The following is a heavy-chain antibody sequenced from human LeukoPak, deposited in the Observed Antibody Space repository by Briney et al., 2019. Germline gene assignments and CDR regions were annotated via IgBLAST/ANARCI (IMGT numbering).Heavy chain of an antibody. J-gene: IGHJ5*02. Sequence: PSETLSLTCTVSGGSISSSSYYWSWIRQPPGKGLEWIGYISYSGSTNYNPSLKSRVTISVDTSKNQFSLKLSSVTAADTAVYYCARSTNWIAVAATVGPNWFDPWGQGTLVIVSS. D-gene: IGHD6-19*01. CDR1: GGSISSSSYY. V-gene: IGHV4-61*05. CDR3: ARSTNWIAVAATVGPNWFDP. CDR2: ISYSGST.